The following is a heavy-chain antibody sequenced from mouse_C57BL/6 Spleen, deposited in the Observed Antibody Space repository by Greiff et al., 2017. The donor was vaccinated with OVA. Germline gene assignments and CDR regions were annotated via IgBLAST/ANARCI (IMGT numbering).Heavy chain of an antibody. D-gene: IGHD3-2*02. J-gene: IGHJ3*01. Sequence: VQLQQSGAELVRPGTSVKVSCKASGYAFTNYLIEWVKQRPGQGLEWIGVINPGSGGTNYNGKFKGKATLTADKSSSTAYMQLSSLTSEDSAVYFCASRLVAYWGQGTLVTVSA. CDR1: GYAFTNYL. V-gene: IGHV1-54*01. CDR2: INPGSGGT. CDR3: ASRLVAY.